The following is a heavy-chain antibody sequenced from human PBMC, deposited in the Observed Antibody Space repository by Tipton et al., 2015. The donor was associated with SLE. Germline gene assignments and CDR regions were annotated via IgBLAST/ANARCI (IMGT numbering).Heavy chain of an antibody. CDR2: INDGGGT. V-gene: IGHV4-34*01. CDR3: ARGEMDVFDI. CDR1: GGSFSGYY. J-gene: IGHJ3*02. Sequence: LRLSCAVYGGSFSGYYWSWIRQPPGKGLEWIGEINDGGGTNDNPSLKSRVTISVDRSKNQFSLRLRSVTAADTAVYYCARGEMDVFDIWGQGTVVSVSS.